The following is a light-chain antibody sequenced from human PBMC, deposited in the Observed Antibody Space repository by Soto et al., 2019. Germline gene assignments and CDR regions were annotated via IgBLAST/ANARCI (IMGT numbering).Light chain of an antibody. J-gene: IGKJ1*01. CDR3: QQYGSSPRT. Sequence: EIVLTQSPGTVSLSPGERAILSCRASQSVSSSYLAWYRQKPGQAPSLLIYGASSRATGIPDRFSGSGSGTDFTLTISRLEPEDFSVYYCQQYGSSPRTFGQGTKVEMK. CDR1: QSVSSSY. CDR2: GAS. V-gene: IGKV3-20*01.